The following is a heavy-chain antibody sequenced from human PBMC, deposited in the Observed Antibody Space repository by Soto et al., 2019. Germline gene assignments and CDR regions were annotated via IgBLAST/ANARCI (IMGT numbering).Heavy chain of an antibody. CDR2: IYPGDSDT. CDR3: ARHLSPLAERYYMDV. V-gene: IGHV5-51*01. D-gene: IGHD3-16*02. Sequence: EVQLVQSGAEVKKPGESLKISCTGSGYSFTSYWIGLVRQMPGKGLEWMGIIYPGDSDTRYSPSFQGQVTISADKSISTAYLQWSSLKASDTAMYYCARHLSPLAERYYMDVWGKGTTVTVSS. CDR1: GYSFTSYW. J-gene: IGHJ6*03.